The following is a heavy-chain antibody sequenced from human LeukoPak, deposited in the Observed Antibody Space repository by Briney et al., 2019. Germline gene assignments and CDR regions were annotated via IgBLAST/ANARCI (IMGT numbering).Heavy chain of an antibody. J-gene: IGHJ4*02. Sequence: GGSLRLSCAASGFTFSSYAMHWVRQAPGKGLEWVAVTWYDASKEYYADSVKGRFTVSRDNSKNTLYLQMNSLRAEDTAVYYCTKAVEDWGQGTLVTVSS. CDR3: TKAVED. CDR1: GFTFSSYA. V-gene: IGHV3-33*06. CDR2: TWYDASKE.